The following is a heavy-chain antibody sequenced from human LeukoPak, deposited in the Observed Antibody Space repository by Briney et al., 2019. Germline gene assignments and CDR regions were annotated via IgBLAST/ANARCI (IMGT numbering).Heavy chain of an antibody. J-gene: IGHJ4*02. Sequence: GGPLRLSCAVSGITLSNYGMSWVRQVPGMGLEWVSGISGSGGNTYYADSVKGRFTISRDNSKNTLYLQMNSLRAEDTAVYFCAKRGVVIRVFLVGFHKEASYFDSWGQGALVTVSS. D-gene: IGHD2-15*01. CDR2: ISGSGGNT. V-gene: IGHV3-23*01. CDR1: GITLSNYG. CDR3: AKRGVVIRVFLVGFHKEASYFDS.